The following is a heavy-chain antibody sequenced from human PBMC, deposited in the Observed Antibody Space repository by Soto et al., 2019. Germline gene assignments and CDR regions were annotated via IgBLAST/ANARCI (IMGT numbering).Heavy chain of an antibody. D-gene: IGHD4-4*01. Sequence: GGSLRIACAGSGFSFSSYSMNWLRQAPGKGLEWVSYISSKNNRTGYYIHYADSVKGRFTISRDNAKNSLHLQMNTLRAEDTGVYYCARVRLQYSNKPYFFDNWGPGTLVSVSS. J-gene: IGHJ4*02. CDR3: ARVRLQYSNKPYFFDN. CDR1: GFSFSSYS. V-gene: IGHV3-21*01. CDR2: ISSKNNRTGYYI.